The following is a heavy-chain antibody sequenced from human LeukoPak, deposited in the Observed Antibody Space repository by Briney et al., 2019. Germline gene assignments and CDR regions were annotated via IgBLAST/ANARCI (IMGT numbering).Heavy chain of an antibody. CDR2: IRYDGSNK. J-gene: IGHJ3*02. CDR3: AREGGNSDAFDI. D-gene: IGHD4-23*01. V-gene: IGHV3-30*02. Sequence: GGSLRLSCAASGFTFSSYGMHWVRQAPGKGLEWVAFIRYDGSNKYYADSVKGRFTISRDNSKNTLYLQMNSLRAEDTAVYYCAREGGNSDAFDIWGQGTMVTVSS. CDR1: GFTFSSYG.